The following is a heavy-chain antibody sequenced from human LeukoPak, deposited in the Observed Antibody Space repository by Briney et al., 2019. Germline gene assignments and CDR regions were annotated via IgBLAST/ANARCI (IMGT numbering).Heavy chain of an antibody. CDR2: IKSETDGGTT. D-gene: IGHD3-16*02. V-gene: IGHV3-15*01. CDR3: TTGPMITFGGVIVS. Sequence: GGSLRLSCAASGFTFSNAWMSWVRQAPGKGLEWVGRIKSETDGGTTDYAAPVKGRFTISRDDSKNTLYLQMNSLKTEDTAVYYCTTGPMITFGGVIVSWGQGTLVTVSS. CDR1: GFTFSNAW. J-gene: IGHJ4*02.